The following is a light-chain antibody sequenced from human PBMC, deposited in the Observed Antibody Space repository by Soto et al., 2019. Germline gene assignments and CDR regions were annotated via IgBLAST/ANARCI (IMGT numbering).Light chain of an antibody. V-gene: IGLV2-8*01. CDR1: SSDVGGYKY. J-gene: IGLJ1*01. CDR2: EVN. Sequence: QSALTQPPSASGSPGQSVTISCTGTSSDVGGYKYVSWYQQHPGKAPKLMIFEVNNRPSGVPDRFSGSKSGNTASLTVSGLQAEDESDYYCSSYAVSNNLVVFGTGTKLTVL. CDR3: SSYAVSNNLVV.